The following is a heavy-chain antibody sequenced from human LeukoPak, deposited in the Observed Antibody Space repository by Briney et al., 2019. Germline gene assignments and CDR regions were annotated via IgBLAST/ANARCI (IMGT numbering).Heavy chain of an antibody. CDR3: ARDSGGGNMGSFDY. CDR1: GGSISSSSYY. D-gene: IGHD4-23*01. J-gene: IGHJ4*02. Sequence: PSETPSLTCTVSGGSISSSSYYWGWIRQPPGKGLEWIGSIYYSGSTYYNPSLKSRVTISVDNSKNQFSLNLSSVTAADTAVYYCARDSGGGNMGSFDYWGQGTLVTVSS. CDR2: IYYSGST. V-gene: IGHV4-39*07.